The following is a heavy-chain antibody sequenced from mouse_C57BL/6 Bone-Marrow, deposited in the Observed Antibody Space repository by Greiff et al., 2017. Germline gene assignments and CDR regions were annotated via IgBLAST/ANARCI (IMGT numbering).Heavy chain of an antibody. Sequence: QVQLKQSGAELMKPGASVKLSCKATGYTFTGYWIEWVKQRPGHGLEWIGEIFPASGSTNYNHKFKGKATFTVDTSSTTAYMQLSSLTTEDSAIYDCERDDGSTPFDYWGQGNTLTVSA. J-gene: IGHJ2*01. V-gene: IGHV1-9*01. CDR2: IFPASGST. CDR1: GYTFTGYW. CDR3: ERDDGSTPFDY. D-gene: IGHD1-1*01.